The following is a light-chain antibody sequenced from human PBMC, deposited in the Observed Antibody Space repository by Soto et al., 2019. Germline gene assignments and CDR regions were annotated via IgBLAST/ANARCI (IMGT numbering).Light chain of an antibody. CDR1: QSVSSY. Sequence: EIVVTQSPATLSLSPGERATLSCRASQSVSSYLAWYQQKPGQAPRLLIYDASNRATGIPARFSGSGSGTDCTLTISSLEPEDFAVYYCQQRSNWQGATFGGGTKVEI. J-gene: IGKJ4*01. CDR3: QQRSNWQGAT. V-gene: IGKV3-11*01. CDR2: DAS.